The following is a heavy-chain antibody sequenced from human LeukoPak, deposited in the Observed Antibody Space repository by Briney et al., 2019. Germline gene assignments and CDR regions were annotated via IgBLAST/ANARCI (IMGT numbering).Heavy chain of an antibody. V-gene: IGHV3-21*01. CDR3: ARDQVFGELVRGSGMDV. J-gene: IGHJ6*04. Sequence: PGGSLRLSCAASGFTFSSYSMNWARQAPGTGLEWVSSISSSSSYIYYADSVKGRFTISRDNAKNSLYLQMNSLRAEDTAVYYCARDQVFGELVRGSGMDVWGKGTMVTVSS. D-gene: IGHD3-10*02. CDR2: ISSSSSYI. CDR1: GFTFSSYS.